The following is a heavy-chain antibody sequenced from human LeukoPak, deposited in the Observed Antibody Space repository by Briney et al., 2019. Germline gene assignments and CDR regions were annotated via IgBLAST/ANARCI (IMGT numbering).Heavy chain of an antibody. CDR3: AKGRLVVTALDY. V-gene: IGHV3-23*01. Sequence: GGSLRLSCAPSGFTFSSYAMSWVRQAPGEGLEWVSTITGSGGRTYYADSVKGRFTISRDNSKNTLYLQMNSPRAEDTAVYYCAKGRLVVTALDYWGQGTLVTVSS. CDR1: GFTFSSYA. D-gene: IGHD2-21*02. CDR2: ITGSGGRT. J-gene: IGHJ4*02.